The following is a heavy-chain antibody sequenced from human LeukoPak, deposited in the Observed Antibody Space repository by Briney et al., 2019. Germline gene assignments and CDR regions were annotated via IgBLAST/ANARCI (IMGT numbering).Heavy chain of an antibody. J-gene: IGHJ3*02. D-gene: IGHD1-26*01. CDR3: ARPAYRGSYYDAFDI. Sequence: SETLSLTCTVSGGSISSSSYYWGWIRQPPGKGLEWIGSIYYSGSTYYNPSLKGRVTLSVDTSKNKFSLTLNSVTAADTAVYYCARPAYRGSYYDAFDIWGQGTMVTVSS. CDR1: GGSISSSSYY. V-gene: IGHV4-39*01. CDR2: IYYSGST.